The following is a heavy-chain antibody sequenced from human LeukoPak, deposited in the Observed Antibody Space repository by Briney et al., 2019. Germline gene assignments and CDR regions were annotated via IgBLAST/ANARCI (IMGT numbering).Heavy chain of an antibody. CDR3: ARSWYKHRAFDI. D-gene: IGHD6-13*01. V-gene: IGHV3-30-3*01. J-gene: IGHJ3*02. Sequence: SGGSLRLSCAASRFTFSIYAMHWVRQAPGKGLEWVAVISYDGSNKYYADSVKGRFTISRDNSKNTLYLQMNSLRAEDTAVYYCARSWYKHRAFDIWGQGTMVTVSS. CDR1: RFTFSIYA. CDR2: ISYDGSNK.